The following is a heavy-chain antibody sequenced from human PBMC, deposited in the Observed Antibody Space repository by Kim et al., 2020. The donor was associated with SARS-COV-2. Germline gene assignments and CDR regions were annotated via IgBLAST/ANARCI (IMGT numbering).Heavy chain of an antibody. CDR2: ISYDGRNK. CDR1: GLSFDSSA. V-gene: IGHV3-30-3*01. CDR3: ARGNYHESVSLSDYYNGMDV. J-gene: IGHJ6*02. Sequence: RGSLRLSCAASGLSFDSSAMNWVRQAPGKGLEWVAVISYDGRNKDYADSVKGRFTISRDNSKSTLDLQMNSLRIEDTAVYYCARGNYHESVSLSDYYNGMDVWGQGTTVTVSS. D-gene: IGHD3-10*01.